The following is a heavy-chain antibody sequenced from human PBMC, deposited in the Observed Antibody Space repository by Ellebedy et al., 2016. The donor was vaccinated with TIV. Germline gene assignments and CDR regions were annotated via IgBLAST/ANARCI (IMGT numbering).Heavy chain of an antibody. CDR3: AREVLGGQGDMDV. CDR1: GFTFSSYW. D-gene: IGHD3-10*01. Sequence: GESLKISCAASGFTFSSYWMSWVRQAPGKGLEWVANIKEDGSEKYYVDSVKGRFTISRDNAKNSLYLQMNSLRAEDTAVYYCAREVLGGQGDMDVWGQGTTVTVSS. J-gene: IGHJ6*02. CDR2: IKEDGSEK. V-gene: IGHV3-7*01.